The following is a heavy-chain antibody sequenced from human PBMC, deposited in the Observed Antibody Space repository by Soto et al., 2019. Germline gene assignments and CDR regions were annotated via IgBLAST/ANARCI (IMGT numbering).Heavy chain of an antibody. Sequence: PSETLSLTCTVSGGSISSGPYSWGWIRQPPGKGLEWIGTFYYSGSTNYNPSLESRVTISVDTSRNQFSLKVSSVTAAVTAVYYCARHTPAISISDHWGQGTLVTVSS. J-gene: IGHJ4*02. CDR2: FYYSGST. D-gene: IGHD2-15*01. V-gene: IGHV4-39*01. CDR3: ARHTPAISISDH. CDR1: GGSISSGPYS.